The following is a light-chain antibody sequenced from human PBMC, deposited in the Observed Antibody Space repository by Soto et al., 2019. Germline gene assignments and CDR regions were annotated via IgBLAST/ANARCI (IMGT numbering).Light chain of an antibody. CDR1: SSDVGGYNY. CDR3: CSYAGIYTVV. V-gene: IGLV2-11*01. CDR2: DVS. J-gene: IGLJ2*01. Sequence: QSALTQPRSVSGSPGQSVTISCTGTSSDVGGYNYVSWYQQHPGKAPKVMIYDVSKRPSGVPDRFSGSKSGNTASLTISGLQAEDEADYYCCSYAGIYTVVFGGGTKLTVL.